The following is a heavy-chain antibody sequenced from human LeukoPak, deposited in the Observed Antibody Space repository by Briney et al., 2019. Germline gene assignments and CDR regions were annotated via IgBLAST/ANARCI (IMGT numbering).Heavy chain of an antibody. J-gene: IGHJ3*02. V-gene: IGHV4-59*08. CDR3: ARHMYSSSWYSDAFDI. Sequence: PSETLSLTCTVSGGSISSYYWSWIRQPPGKGLEWIGYIYYSGSTNYNPSLKSRVTISVDTSKNQFSLKLSSVTAADTAVYYCARHMYSSSWYSDAFDIWGQGTMVTVSS. CDR2: IYYSGST. CDR1: GGSISSYY. D-gene: IGHD6-13*01.